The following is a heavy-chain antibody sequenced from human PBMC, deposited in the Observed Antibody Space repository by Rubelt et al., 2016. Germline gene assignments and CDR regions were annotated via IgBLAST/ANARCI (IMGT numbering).Heavy chain of an antibody. CDR1: GGSFSGYY. CDR3: ARDGIAVHTAKRMDV. D-gene: IGHD6-19*01. CDR2: INHSGST. V-gene: IGHV4-34*01. J-gene: IGHJ6*02. Sequence: QVQLQQWGAGLLKPSETLSLTCAVYGGSFSGYYWSWIRQPPGKGLEWIGEINHSGSTNYNPSLKSRVTISVDTSKNQCALKLSSVTAAETAVYYCARDGIAVHTAKRMDVWGQGTTVTVSS.